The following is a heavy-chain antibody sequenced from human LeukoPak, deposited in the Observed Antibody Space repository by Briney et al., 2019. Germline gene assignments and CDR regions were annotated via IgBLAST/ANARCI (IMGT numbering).Heavy chain of an antibody. D-gene: IGHD2-15*01. Sequence: SETLSLACTVSGGSISYYYWSWIRQSPGKGLEWIGYIYYNGSTNYNPSLKSRVTISVDMSKNQFSLKVTSVTAADTAIYYCARKGGHFDYWGQGTLVTVSS. J-gene: IGHJ4*02. CDR3: ARKGGHFDY. V-gene: IGHV4-59*01. CDR2: IYYNGST. CDR1: GGSISYYY.